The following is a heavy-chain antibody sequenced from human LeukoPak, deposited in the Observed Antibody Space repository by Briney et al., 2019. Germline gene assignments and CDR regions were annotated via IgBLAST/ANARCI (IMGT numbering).Heavy chain of an antibody. CDR2: VRYDGSNK. CDR3: APRTTLGIDY. J-gene: IGHJ4*02. D-gene: IGHD4-17*01. CDR1: GFTFSSYG. V-gene: IGHV3-30*02. Sequence: GGSLRLSCAASGFTFSSYGMHWVRQAPGKGLEWVAFVRYDGSNKYYADSVKGRFTISRDNSKNTLYLQMNSLRAEDTAVYYCAPRTTLGIDYWGQGTLVTVSS.